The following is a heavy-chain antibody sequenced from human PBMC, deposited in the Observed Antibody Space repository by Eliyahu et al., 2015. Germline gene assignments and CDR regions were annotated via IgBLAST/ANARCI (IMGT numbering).Heavy chain of an antibody. CDR2: ISYDGSNK. D-gene: IGHD6-19*01. CDR3: ARGDFDDSGWLGHFQH. J-gene: IGHJ1*01. CDR1: GXXXQXXG. V-gene: IGHV3-30*13. Sequence: QVQLVEAGGGVVQPGRSLRLXCXASGXXXQXXGMHWVRQVPGKGLEWVAVISYDGSNKYYADSVKGRFTISRDNSKNMVYLQMNSLRAEDTAMYYCARGDFDDSGWLGHFQHWGQGTLVTVSS.